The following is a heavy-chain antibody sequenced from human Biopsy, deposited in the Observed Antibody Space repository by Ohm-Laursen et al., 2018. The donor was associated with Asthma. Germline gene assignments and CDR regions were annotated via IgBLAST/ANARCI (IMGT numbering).Heavy chain of an antibody. V-gene: IGHV4-39*01. CDR2: MYHSGSP. D-gene: IGHD3-22*01. CDR1: GGSMSSSSYY. J-gene: IGHJ4*02. Sequence: TLSLTWTVSGGSMSSSSYYWGWIRQPPGKGMEWIGSMYHSGSPYYHPSLKSRATISVDTSKNQLSLKMSSVTAADTAVYFCVRHQYSSSWSTFDYWGQGALVTVSS. CDR3: VRHQYSSSWSTFDY.